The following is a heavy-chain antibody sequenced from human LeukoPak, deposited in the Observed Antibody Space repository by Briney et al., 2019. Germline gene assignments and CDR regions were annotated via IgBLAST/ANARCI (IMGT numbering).Heavy chain of an antibody. CDR2: VNPNSGNT. V-gene: IGHV1-8*02. D-gene: IGHD4-17*01. CDR1: GYSFTSHY. Sequence: GASVKVSCKASGYSFTSHYMHWVRQATGQGLEWMGWVNPNSGNTGYAQKFQGRVTMTRNTSINTAYMELSSLRSEDRAVYYCARVYYGDYYSVSLNYWGQGTLVTVSS. CDR3: ARVYYGDYYSVSLNY. J-gene: IGHJ4*02.